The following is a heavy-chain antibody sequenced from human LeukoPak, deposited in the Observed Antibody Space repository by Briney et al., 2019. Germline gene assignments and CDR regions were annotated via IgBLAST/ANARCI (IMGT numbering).Heavy chain of an antibody. CDR2: INHSGST. CDR3: ARFPYYYYGSGSSAGTIDY. V-gene: IGHV4-34*01. D-gene: IGHD3-10*01. CDR1: GGSFSGYY. Sequence: SETLSLTCAVYGGSFSGYYWSWIRQPPGKGLEWIGEINHSGSTNYNPSLKSRVTISVDTSKNQFSLKLSSVTAADTAVYYCARFPYYYYGSGSSAGTIDYWGQGTLVTVSS. J-gene: IGHJ4*02.